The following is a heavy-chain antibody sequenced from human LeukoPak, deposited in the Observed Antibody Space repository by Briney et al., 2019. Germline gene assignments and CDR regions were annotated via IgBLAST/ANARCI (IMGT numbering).Heavy chain of an antibody. CDR3: AKDHVRLNYYDSSILDY. D-gene: IGHD3-22*01. CDR1: GFTFSSYG. Sequence: PGGSLRLSCAASGFTFSSYGMHWVRQAPGKGLEWVAFIRFDGNNKYYADSVKGRFTISRDNSKNTLYLQMNSLRAEDTAVYYCAKDHVRLNYYDSSILDYWGQGTLVTVSS. CDR2: IRFDGNNK. J-gene: IGHJ4*02. V-gene: IGHV3-30*02.